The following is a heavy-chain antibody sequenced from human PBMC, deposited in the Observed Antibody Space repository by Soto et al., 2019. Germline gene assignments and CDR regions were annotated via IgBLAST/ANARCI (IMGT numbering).Heavy chain of an antibody. J-gene: IGHJ4*02. V-gene: IGHV3-21*01. D-gene: IGHD2-2*01. CDR2: ISSSSSYI. Sequence: EVQLVESGGGLVKPGGSLRLSCAASGFTFSSYSMNWVRQAPGKGLEWVSSISSSSSYIYYADSVKGRFTISRDNAKNPLYLQMNSLRAEDTAVYYCARDTVSYCSSTSCYSHFDYWGQGTLVTVSS. CDR3: ARDTVSYCSSTSCYSHFDY. CDR1: GFTFSSYS.